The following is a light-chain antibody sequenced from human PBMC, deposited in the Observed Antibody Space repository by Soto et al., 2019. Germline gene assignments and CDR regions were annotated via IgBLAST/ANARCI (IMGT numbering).Light chain of an antibody. CDR2: EVT. J-gene: IGLJ2*01. Sequence: QSVLTQPPSASGSPGQSVTISCTGTSSDVGRYNYVSWYQQHPGKAPKFLIYEVTKRPSGVPDRFSGSKSGNTASLTVSGLQAEDEADYYCSSYAGRTVIFGGGTKLTVL. CDR1: SSDVGRYNY. V-gene: IGLV2-8*01. CDR3: SSYAGRTVI.